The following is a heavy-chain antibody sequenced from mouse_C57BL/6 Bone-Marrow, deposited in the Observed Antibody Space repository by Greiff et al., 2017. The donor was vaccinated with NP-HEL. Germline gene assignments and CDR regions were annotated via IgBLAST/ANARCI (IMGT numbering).Heavy chain of an antibody. CDR1: GYSITSGYY. J-gene: IGHJ1*03. V-gene: IGHV3-6*01. CDR3: ARLLHYWYFDV. Sequence: DVQLQESGPGLVKPSQSLSLTCSVTGYSITSGYYWNWIRQFPGNKLEWMGYISYDGSNNYNPSLKNRISITRDTSKNQFFLKLHSVTTEDTATYYCARLLHYWYFDVWGTGTTVTVSS. CDR2: ISYDGSN.